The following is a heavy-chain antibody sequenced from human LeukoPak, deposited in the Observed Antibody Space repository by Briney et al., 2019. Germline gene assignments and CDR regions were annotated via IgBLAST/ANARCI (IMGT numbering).Heavy chain of an antibody. D-gene: IGHD6-19*01. CDR2: IKRDGSEK. CDR1: GFTFGTSW. J-gene: IGHJ4*02. Sequence: GGSLRLSCAASGFTFGTSWMSWVRQAPGKGLEWVANIKRDGSEKYYVDSVKGRFTISRDNSKNSLYLQMDSLRAEDTAVYYCARVSTSVAGADYWGQGTLVTVSS. CDR3: ARVSTSVAGADY. V-gene: IGHV3-7*01.